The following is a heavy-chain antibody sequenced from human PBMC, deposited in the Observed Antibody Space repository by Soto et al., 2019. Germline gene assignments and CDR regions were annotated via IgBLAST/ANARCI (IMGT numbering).Heavy chain of an antibody. Sequence: PGGSLRLSCAASGFTFSSYEMNGVRRAPGKGLDWVSYITSSGSTIYYADSVKGRFTISRDNAKNSLYLQMNSLRAEDTAVYYCARDHYNWFDHWGQGTLVTVSS. CDR2: ITSSGSTI. CDR1: GFTFSSYE. J-gene: IGHJ5*02. V-gene: IGHV3-48*03. CDR3: ARDHYNWFDH.